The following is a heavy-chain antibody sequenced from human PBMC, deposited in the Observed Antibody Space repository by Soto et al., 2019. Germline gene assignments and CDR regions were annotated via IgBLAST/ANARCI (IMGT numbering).Heavy chain of an antibody. Sequence: QVQLVQSGAEVKKPGSSVKVSCKASGGTFSSYAISWVRQAPGQGLEWMGGIIPISDTTNYAQKFQGRVTSTADESTSTAYMELSSLRSDDTAVYYCAKSQGSSTSLEIYYYYYYGMDVWGQGTTVTVSS. CDR2: IIPISDTT. D-gene: IGHD2-2*01. CDR1: GGTFSSYA. J-gene: IGHJ6*01. V-gene: IGHV1-69*01. CDR3: AKSQGSSTSLEIYYYYYYGMDV.